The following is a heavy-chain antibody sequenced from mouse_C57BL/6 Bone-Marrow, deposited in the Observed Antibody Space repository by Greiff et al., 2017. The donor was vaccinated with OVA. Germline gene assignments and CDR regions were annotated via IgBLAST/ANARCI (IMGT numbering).Heavy chain of an antibody. V-gene: IGHV1-72*01. J-gene: IGHJ4*01. D-gene: IGHD2-12*01. CDR2: IDPNSGGT. CDR3: ERSYYRTLYAMDY. CDR1: GYTFTSYW. Sequence: QVQLQQPGAELVKPGASVKLSCKASGYTFTSYWMHWVKQRPGRGLEWIGRIDPNSGGTKYNEKFKGKATLTVDKPSSTAYMQLSSLTSEDSADYYGERSYYRTLYAMDYWGQGTSVTVSS.